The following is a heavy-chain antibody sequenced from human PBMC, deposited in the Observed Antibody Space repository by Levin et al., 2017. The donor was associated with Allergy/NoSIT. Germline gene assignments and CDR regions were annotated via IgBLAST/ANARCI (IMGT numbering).Heavy chain of an antibody. CDR2: IDTGGVT. CDR3: ASRGAGAVPKWFDP. Sequence: GESLKISCAASGFTFSDYYMNWIRQAPGKGLEWVSYIDTGGVTMYADSVKGRFTISRDNDKNSLYLQMNNLRAEDTAIYYCASRGAGAVPKWFDPWGHGTLVTDSS. D-gene: IGHD6-13*01. J-gene: IGHJ5*02. CDR1: GFTFSDYY. V-gene: IGHV3-11*01.